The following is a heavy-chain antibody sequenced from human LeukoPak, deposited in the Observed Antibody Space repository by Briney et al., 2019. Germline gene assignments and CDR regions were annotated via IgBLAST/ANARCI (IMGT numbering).Heavy chain of an antibody. D-gene: IGHD6-13*01. CDR1: GFTFSNYA. CDR3: AKEVSFRAAAGTLEYFQH. Sequence: GGSLRLSCAASGFTFSNYAMSWVRQAPGKGLEWVSAISGSGGSTYYADSVKGRFTISRDNSKNTLYLQMNSLRAEDTAVYYCAKEVSFRAAAGTLEYFQHWGQGTLVTVSS. J-gene: IGHJ1*01. V-gene: IGHV3-23*01. CDR2: ISGSGGST.